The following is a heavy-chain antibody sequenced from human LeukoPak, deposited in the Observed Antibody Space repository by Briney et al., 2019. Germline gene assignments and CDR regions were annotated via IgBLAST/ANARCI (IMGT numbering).Heavy chain of an antibody. J-gene: IGHJ4*02. Sequence: GASVKVSCKASGYTFTSYGISWVRQAPGQGLEWTGWISAYNGNTNYAQKLQGRVTMTTDTSTSTAYMELRSLRSDDTAVYYCARDIVVVVAASLRFDYWGQGTLVTVSS. CDR2: ISAYNGNT. D-gene: IGHD2-15*01. CDR1: GYTFTSYG. CDR3: ARDIVVVVAASLRFDY. V-gene: IGHV1-18*01.